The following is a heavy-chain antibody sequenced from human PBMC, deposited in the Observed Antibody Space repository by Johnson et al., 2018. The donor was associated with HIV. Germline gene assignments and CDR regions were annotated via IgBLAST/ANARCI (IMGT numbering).Heavy chain of an antibody. CDR3: ARVSSSSLGAFDI. CDR2: ISYDGSNK. Sequence: QMLLVESGGGVVQPGRSLRLSCVVSGFTFSSYTMHWVRQAPGKGLEWVAVISYDGSNKYYVDSVKGRFTISRDNSKNTLYLQMNSLRAEDTAVYYCARVSSSSLGAFDIWGQGTMVTVSS. D-gene: IGHD6-6*01. CDR1: GFTFSSYT. V-gene: IGHV3-30*04. J-gene: IGHJ3*02.